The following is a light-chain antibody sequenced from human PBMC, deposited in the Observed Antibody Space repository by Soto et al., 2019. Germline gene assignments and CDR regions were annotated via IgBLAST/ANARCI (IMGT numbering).Light chain of an antibody. CDR3: CSYALGSTLV. Sequence: QSALTQPASVSGSSGQSITISCTGTSSDVGSYNLVSWHQHHPGKAPKLIIYEGDKRPSGVSNRFSGSKSGNTASLTNSGLQAEDEADYYCCSYALGSTLVFGGGTKVTVL. CDR1: SSDVGSYNL. V-gene: IGLV2-23*01. CDR2: EGD. J-gene: IGLJ2*01.